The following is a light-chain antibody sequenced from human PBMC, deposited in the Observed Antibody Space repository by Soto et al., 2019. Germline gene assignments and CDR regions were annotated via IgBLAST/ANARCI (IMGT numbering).Light chain of an antibody. J-gene: IGLJ1*01. CDR1: SSDVGGYTY. Sequence: QSALTQPASVSGSPGQSITISCTGTSSDVGGYTYVSWYQHHPGKAPKLMIYDVSNRPSGVSNRFSGSKSGNTASLTISGLQAEDEADYYCSSYTSSSPYVFGSGTKLTVL. CDR2: DVS. V-gene: IGLV2-14*03. CDR3: SSYTSSSPYV.